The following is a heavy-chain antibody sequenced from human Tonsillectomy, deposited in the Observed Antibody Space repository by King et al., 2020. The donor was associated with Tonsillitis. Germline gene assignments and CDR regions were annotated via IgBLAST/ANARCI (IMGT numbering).Heavy chain of an antibody. V-gene: IGHV3-30-3*02. J-gene: IGHJ4*02. CDR1: GFTFSSYA. D-gene: IGHD2/OR15-2a*01. CDR3: AKDSDVESMGDY. Sequence: VQLVESGGGVVQPGRSLRLSCAASGFTFSSYAMHWVRQAPGKGLEWVAVISYDGSNKYYADSVKGRFTISRDNSKNTLYLQMNSLRAEDTAVYYCAKDSDVESMGDYWGQGTLVTVSS. CDR2: ISYDGSNK.